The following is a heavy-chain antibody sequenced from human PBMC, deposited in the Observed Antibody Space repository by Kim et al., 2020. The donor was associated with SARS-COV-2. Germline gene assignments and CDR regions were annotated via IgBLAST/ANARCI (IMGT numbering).Heavy chain of an antibody. CDR3: AKSPGEYYYYYGLDV. Sequence: GGSLRLSCAASGFVFSNYAMTWVRQAPGKGLEWVSAISGSGGSTYYADSVRGRFTISRDNSKNTLYQQMKTLSVEDTAVYYCAKSPGEYYYYYGLDVWGQGTTVTVSS. CDR1: GFVFSNYA. D-gene: IGHD3-10*01. J-gene: IGHJ6*02. CDR2: ISGSGGST. V-gene: IGHV3-23*01.